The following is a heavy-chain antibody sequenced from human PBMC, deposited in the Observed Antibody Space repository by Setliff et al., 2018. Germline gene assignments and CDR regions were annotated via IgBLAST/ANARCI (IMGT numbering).Heavy chain of an antibody. CDR2: VFPVDSDT. CDR3: ARLGPLDAFDI. V-gene: IGHV5-51*01. J-gene: IGHJ3*02. Sequence: PGASLKISCKGSGYRFTSYWIGWVRQMPGKGLEWMGLVFPVDSDTRYSPSFQGQVTISADKSISTAYLQWRSLKASDTAIYYCARLGPLDAFDIWGPGTMVTVSS. D-gene: IGHD3-16*01. CDR1: GYRFTSYW.